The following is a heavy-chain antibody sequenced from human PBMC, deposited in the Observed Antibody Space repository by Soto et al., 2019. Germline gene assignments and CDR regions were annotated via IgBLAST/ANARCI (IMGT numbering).Heavy chain of an antibody. CDR1: KFTFKNYG. CDR2: IYYDGTQQ. V-gene: IGHV3-33*01. Sequence: QEQLVESGGGVVQSGRSLRLSCAASKFTFKNYGMHWVRQAPGKGLEWVAVIYYDGTQQYYADSVKGRFTISRDNSKNTLSLQMNSLRAEDTAMYYCTRDRRSWYLDLWGPGTPVTVSS. CDR3: TRDRRSWYLDL. J-gene: IGHJ2*01.